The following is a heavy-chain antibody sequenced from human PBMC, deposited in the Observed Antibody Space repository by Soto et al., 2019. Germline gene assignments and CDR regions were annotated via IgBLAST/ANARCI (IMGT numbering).Heavy chain of an antibody. D-gene: IGHD2-15*01. CDR1: GFIFSDYW. CDR2: MKGDESVT. Sequence: EVQLVESGGGLVQPGGSLRLSCAASGFIFSDYWMHWVRQVPGKGLEWVSRMKGDESVTNYADSVKGRFTISRDNAKNTVYLQMNSLTSEDTAVYYCAGGNRGGFYFDYWGQGTLVTGSS. J-gene: IGHJ4*02. CDR3: AGGNRGGFYFDY. V-gene: IGHV3-74*01.